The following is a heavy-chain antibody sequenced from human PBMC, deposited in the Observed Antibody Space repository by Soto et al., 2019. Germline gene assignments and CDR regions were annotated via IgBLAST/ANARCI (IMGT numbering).Heavy chain of an antibody. D-gene: IGHD5-12*01. J-gene: IGHJ4*02. V-gene: IGHV4-31*03. CDR1: GGPFSRGGYY. Sequence: PSETLSLTCTVSGGPFSRGGYYWSWIRQHPGKGLECIGYIFYTGSTYYNPTLKSRVTMSVDTSKRQFSLRLISVTAADTAKYFCAREGNLGRWLQPLDFWGQGTLVSVSS. CDR2: IFYTGST. CDR3: AREGNLGRWLQPLDF.